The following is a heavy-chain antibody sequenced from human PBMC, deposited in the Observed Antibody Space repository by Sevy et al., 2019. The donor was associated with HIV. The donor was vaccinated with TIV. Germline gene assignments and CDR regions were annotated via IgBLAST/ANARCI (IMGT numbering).Heavy chain of an antibody. J-gene: IGHJ4*02. D-gene: IGHD6-6*01. CDR2: ISAYNGNT. V-gene: IGHV1-18*01. Sequence: ASVKVSCKASGYTFTSYGISWVRQAPGQGLEWMGWISAYNGNTNYAQKLQGRVTMTTDTSTSTAYMELRSLRSDDTAVYYCARDSWVYSSSSIYDYWGQGTLVTVSS. CDR1: GYTFTSYG. CDR3: ARDSWVYSSSSIYDY.